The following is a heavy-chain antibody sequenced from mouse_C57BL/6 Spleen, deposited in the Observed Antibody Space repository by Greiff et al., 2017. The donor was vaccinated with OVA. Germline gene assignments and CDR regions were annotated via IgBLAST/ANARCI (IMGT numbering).Heavy chain of an antibody. V-gene: IGHV1-64*01. J-gene: IGHJ4*01. CDR3: ARGVTGTGYYAMDY. CDR2: IHPNSGST. Sequence: QVQLQQPGAELVKPGASVKLSCKASGYTFTSYWMHWVKQRPGQGLEWIGMIHPNSGSTNYNEKFKSKATLTVDKSSSTAYMQLSSLTSEDSAVYYCARGVTGTGYYAMDYWGQGTSVTVSS. CDR1: GYTFTSYW. D-gene: IGHD4-1*01.